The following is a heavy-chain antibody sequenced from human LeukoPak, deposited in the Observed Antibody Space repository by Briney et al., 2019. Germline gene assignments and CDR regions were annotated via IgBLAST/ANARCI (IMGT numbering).Heavy chain of an antibody. CDR2: IYYSGST. V-gene: IGHV4-39*01. CDR3: ARLRSSGWYSAYYFDY. J-gene: IGHJ4*02. D-gene: IGHD6-19*01. Sequence: SETLSLTCTVSGGSISSSSYSWGWIRQPPGKGLEWIGSIYYSGSTYYNPSLKSRVTIAVDSSKNQFSLKLSSVTAADTAVYYCARLRSSGWYSAYYFDYWGQGTLVTVSS. CDR1: GGSISSSSYS.